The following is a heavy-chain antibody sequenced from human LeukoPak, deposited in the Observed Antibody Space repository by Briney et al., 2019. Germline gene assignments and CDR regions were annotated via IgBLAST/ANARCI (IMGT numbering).Heavy chain of an antibody. CDR3: AREGAVAGRRDAFDI. CDR1: GYSFTSYW. CDR2: IYPGDSDT. J-gene: IGHJ3*02. Sequence: GESLKISCKGSGYSFTSYWIGWVRQMPGKGLEWMGIIYPGDSDTRYSPSFQGQVTISADKSISTAYLQWSSLKASDTAMYYCAREGAVAGRRDAFDIWGQGTMVTVSS. D-gene: IGHD6-19*01. V-gene: IGHV5-51*01.